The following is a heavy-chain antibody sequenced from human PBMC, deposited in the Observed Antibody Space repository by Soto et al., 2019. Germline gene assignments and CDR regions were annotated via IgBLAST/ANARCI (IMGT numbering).Heavy chain of an antibody. Sequence: DTLCLTCTGAGGSIRSILFSWVWTGQPPGQGLEWIGSMFYSGSSYYNPPLKSRVTKSVDTSKNQSSLKLTSVTAADTAVYFCACIFTGGYRCGFSYYGMDVCVQGTTVT. D-gene: IGHD5-18*01. CDR1: GGSIRSILFS. CDR3: ACIFTGGYRCGFSYYGMDV. CDR2: MFYSGSS. V-gene: IGHV4-39*01. J-gene: IGHJ6*02.